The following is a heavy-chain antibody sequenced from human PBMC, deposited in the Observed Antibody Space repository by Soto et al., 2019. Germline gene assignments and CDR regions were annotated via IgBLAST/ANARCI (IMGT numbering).Heavy chain of an antibody. CDR2: ISYDGSNK. D-gene: IGHD6-19*01. V-gene: IGHV3-30-3*01. CDR3: ARDQSTEADCFDP. CDR1: GFTFSSYA. J-gene: IGHJ5*02. Sequence: QVQLVESGGGVVQPGRSLRLSCAASGFTFSSYAMHWVRQAPGKGLEWVAVISYDGSNKYYADSVKGRFTISRDNSKNSLYLQRNSLRAEDTAVYYCARDQSTEADCFDPWGQGTMVTVSS.